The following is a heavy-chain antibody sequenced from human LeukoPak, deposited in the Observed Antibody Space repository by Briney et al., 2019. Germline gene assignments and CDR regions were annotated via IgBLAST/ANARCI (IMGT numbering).Heavy chain of an antibody. J-gene: IGHJ6*03. CDR1: GGSISSGYY. CDR3: ARADYSSTWSHDYYYMDV. D-gene: IGHD6-13*01. V-gene: IGHV4-38-2*02. Sequence: PSETLSPTCTVSGGSISSGYYWGWIRQPPGKGLEWIGSIYHSGSTYYNPSLKSRVTISVDTSKNQFSLKLSSVTAADTAVYYCARADYSSTWSHDYYYMDVWGKGTTVTVSS. CDR2: IYHSGST.